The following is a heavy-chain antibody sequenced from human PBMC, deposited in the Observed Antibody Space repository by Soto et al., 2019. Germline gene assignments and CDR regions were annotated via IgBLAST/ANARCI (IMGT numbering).Heavy chain of an antibody. V-gene: IGHV3-48*01. D-gene: IGHD3-22*01. CDR1: GFTFSSYS. J-gene: IGHJ5*02. Sequence: GGSLRLSCAASGFTFSSYSVNWVRQAPGKGLEWVSYISSSSSTHYADSVKGRFTISRDNSKNTLYLQMNSLRAEDTAVYYCAKDPARRKWLSINWFDPWGQGTLVTVSS. CDR2: ISSSSST. CDR3: AKDPARRKWLSINWFDP.